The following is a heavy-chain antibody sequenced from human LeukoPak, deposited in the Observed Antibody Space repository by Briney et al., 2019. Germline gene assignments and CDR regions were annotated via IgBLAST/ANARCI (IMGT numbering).Heavy chain of an antibody. CDR1: GYTFTSYG. Sequence: GASVKVPCKASGYTFTSYGISWVRQAPGQGLEWMGWISAYNGNTNYAQKLQGRVTMTTDTSTSTAYMELRSLRSDDTAVYYCARWVLIAAAGTTGAPDYWGQGTLVTVSS. CDR3: ARWVLIAAAGTTGAPDY. J-gene: IGHJ4*02. D-gene: IGHD6-13*01. CDR2: ISAYNGNT. V-gene: IGHV1-18*01.